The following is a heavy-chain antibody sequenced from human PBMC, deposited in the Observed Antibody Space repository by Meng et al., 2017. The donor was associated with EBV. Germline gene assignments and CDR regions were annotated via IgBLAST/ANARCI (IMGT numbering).Heavy chain of an antibody. CDR1: EFTFTSAW. Sequence: VHLVESGGGLVKPGDSLKLSCAASEFTFTSAWMNWVRQAPGKGLEWVGRIRSQVDGRTADYSAPVKGRFTISRDDSKHTLYLQMNSLKIEDSAVYYCTTDEGGSRFWGQGTLVTV. D-gene: IGHD1-26*01. CDR3: TTDEGGSRF. J-gene: IGHJ4*02. CDR2: IRSQVDGRTA. V-gene: IGHV3-15*05.